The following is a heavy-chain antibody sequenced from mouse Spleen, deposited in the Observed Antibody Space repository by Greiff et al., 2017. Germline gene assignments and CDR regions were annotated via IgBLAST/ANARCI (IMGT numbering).Heavy chain of an antibody. V-gene: IGHV14-2*01. Sequence: EVQLQQSVAELVRPGASVKLSCTASGFNIKDYYMHWVKQRTEQGLEWIGRIDPEDGETKYAPKFQGKATITADTSSSTAYMRLSSLTSEDSAVYFCARSRYHAMDYWGQGTSVNVSS. J-gene: IGHJ4*01. D-gene: IGHD1-1*01. CDR3: ARSRYHAMDY. CDR1: GFNIKDYY. CDR2: IDPEDGET.